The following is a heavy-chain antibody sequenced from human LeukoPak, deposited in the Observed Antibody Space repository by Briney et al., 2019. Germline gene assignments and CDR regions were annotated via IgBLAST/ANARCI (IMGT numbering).Heavy chain of an antibody. J-gene: IGHJ4*02. CDR2: INPNSGGT. V-gene: IGHV1-2*02. Sequence: ASVTVSCTASGYTFTGYYMHWVRQAPGQGLEWMGWINPNSGGTNYAQTLQGRVTMTRDTSISIVYMELSGLRTDDTAVYYCARVLRYDDSSGYYAHWGQGTLVTVSS. D-gene: IGHD3-22*01. CDR1: GYTFTGYY. CDR3: ARVLRYDDSSGYYAH.